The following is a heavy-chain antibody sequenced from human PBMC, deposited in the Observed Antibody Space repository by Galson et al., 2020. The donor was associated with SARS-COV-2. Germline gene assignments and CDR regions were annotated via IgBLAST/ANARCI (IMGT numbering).Heavy chain of an antibody. J-gene: IGHJ4*02. Sequence: GESLKISCAASGFTFSSYAMSWVRQAPGKGLEWVSAISGSGGSTYYADSVKGRFTISRDNSKNTLYLQMNSLRAEDTAVYYCAKLGHSGYDYLKYYFDYWGQGTLVTVSS. CDR1: GFTFSSYA. CDR3: AKLGHSGYDYLKYYFDY. V-gene: IGHV3-23*01. CDR2: ISGSGGST. D-gene: IGHD5-12*01.